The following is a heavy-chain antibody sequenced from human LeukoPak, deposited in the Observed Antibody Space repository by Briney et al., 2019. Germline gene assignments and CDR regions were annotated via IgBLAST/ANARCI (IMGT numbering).Heavy chain of an antibody. CDR3: GKGPRSGSYYNVDY. CDR2: ISYHGDST. J-gene: IGHJ4*02. V-gene: IGHV3-23*01. D-gene: IGHD3-10*01. Sequence: GGSLRLSCAACGFTFSSYAMSWVRQAPGKGVEWVASISYHGDSTYYADSVKGRFTISRDNSKNTLYLQMNTLRAEDTAVYYCGKGPRSGSYYNVDYWGQGTLVTVSS. CDR1: GFTFSSYA.